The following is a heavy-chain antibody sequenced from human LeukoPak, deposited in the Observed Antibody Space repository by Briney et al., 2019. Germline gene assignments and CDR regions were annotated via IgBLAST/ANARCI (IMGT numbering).Heavy chain of an antibody. CDR1: GFTFSSYW. CDR3: AREPYGSGSYSEYYFDY. D-gene: IGHD3-10*01. CDR2: IKQEGSEK. V-gene: IGHV3-7*01. Sequence: PGGSLRLSCAASGFTFSSYWMSWVRQAPGKGLEWVANIKQEGSEKYYVDSVKGRFTISRDNAKNSLYLQMNSLRAEDTAVYYCAREPYGSGSYSEYYFDYWGQGTLVTVSS. J-gene: IGHJ4*02.